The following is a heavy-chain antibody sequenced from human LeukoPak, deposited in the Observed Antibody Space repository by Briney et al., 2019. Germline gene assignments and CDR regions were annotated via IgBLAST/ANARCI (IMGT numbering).Heavy chain of an antibody. CDR2: INHSGST. CDR3: ARQRDTYGLDY. CDR1: GGSFSGYY. V-gene: IGHV4-34*01. D-gene: IGHD5-18*01. Sequence: PSETLSLTCAVYGGSFSGYYWSWIRQPPGKGLEWIGEINHSGSTNYNPSLKSRVTISVDTSKNQFSLKLSSVTAADTAVYYCARQRDTYGLDYWGQGTLVTVSS. J-gene: IGHJ4*02.